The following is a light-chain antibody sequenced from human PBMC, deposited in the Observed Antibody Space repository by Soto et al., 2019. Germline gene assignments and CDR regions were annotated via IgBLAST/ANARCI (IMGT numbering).Light chain of an antibody. CDR1: SSDVGGYIY. CDR3: SSYTRSSTSYV. J-gene: IGLJ1*01. CDR2: DVT. Sequence: QSVLTQPASVSGSPGQSITISCTGTSSDVGGYIYVSWYQQHPGKAPKLMIYDVTSRPSGVSYRFSGSKSGNTASLTISGLQAEDEADYYCSSYTRSSTSYVFGTGTKVTVL. V-gene: IGLV2-14*01.